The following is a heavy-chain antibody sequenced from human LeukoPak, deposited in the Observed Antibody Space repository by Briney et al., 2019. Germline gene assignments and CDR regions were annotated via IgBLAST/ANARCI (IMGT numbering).Heavy chain of an antibody. V-gene: IGHV1-2*02. CDR1: GYTFTGYY. CDR2: INPNSGGT. Sequence: ASVKVSCKASGYTFTGYYMHWVRQAPGQGLEWMGWINPNSGGTNYAQKFQGRVIMTRDTSISTAYMELSRLRSDDTAVYYCARESYYYDSSGYYYVSKMPPHDAFDIWGQGTMVTVSS. CDR3: ARESYYYDSSGYYYVSKMPPHDAFDI. D-gene: IGHD3-22*01. J-gene: IGHJ3*02.